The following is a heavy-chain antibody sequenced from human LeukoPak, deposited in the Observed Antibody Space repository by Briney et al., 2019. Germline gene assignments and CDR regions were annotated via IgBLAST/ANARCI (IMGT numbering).Heavy chain of an antibody. V-gene: IGHV4-39*01. CDR3: ASFYGSGSYYPKPDY. J-gene: IGHJ4*02. Sequence: SETLSLTCTVSGGSISSSSHYWGWIRQPPGKGLEWIGSIYYSGSTYYNPSLKSRVTISVDTSKNQFSLKLSSVTAADTAVYYCASFYGSGSYYPKPDYWGQGTLVTVSS. CDR1: GGSISSSSHY. D-gene: IGHD3-10*01. CDR2: IYYSGST.